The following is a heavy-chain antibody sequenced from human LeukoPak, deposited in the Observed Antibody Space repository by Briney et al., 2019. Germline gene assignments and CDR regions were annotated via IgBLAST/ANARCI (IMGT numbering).Heavy chain of an antibody. J-gene: IGHJ1*01. CDR3: ARDWPTIAAAGTIPEYFQH. D-gene: IGHD6-13*01. V-gene: IGHV3-21*01. CDR1: GFTFSSYS. CDR2: ISSSSYI. Sequence: GGSLRLSCAASGFTFSSYSMNWVRQAPGKGLEWVSSISSSSYIYYADSVKGRFTISRDNAKNSLYLQMNSLRAEDTAVYYCARDWPTIAAAGTIPEYFQHWGQGTLVTVSS.